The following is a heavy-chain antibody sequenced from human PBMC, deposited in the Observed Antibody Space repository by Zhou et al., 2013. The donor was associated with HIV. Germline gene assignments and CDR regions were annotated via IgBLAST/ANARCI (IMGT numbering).Heavy chain of an antibody. V-gene: IGHV1-69*04. CDR1: GGTFSSYA. J-gene: IGHJ5*02. Sequence: QVQLVQSGAEVKKPGSSVKVSCKASGGTFSSYAISWVRQAPGQGLEWMGRIIPILGIANYAQKFQGRVTITADKSTSTAYMELSSLRSEDTAVYYCARGSYLVVADSAGWFDPWGQGTLVTVSS. CDR3: ARGSYLVVADSAGWFDP. D-gene: IGHD2-15*01. CDR2: IIPILGIA.